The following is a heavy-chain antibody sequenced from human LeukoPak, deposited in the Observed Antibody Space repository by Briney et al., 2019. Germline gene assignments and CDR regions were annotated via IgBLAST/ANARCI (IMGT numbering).Heavy chain of an antibody. CDR1: GGSISSGGYY. J-gene: IGHJ5*01. D-gene: IGHD3-10*01. CDR3: ARGVWFGELFSNWFDS. Sequence: PSQTLSLTCTVSGGSISSGGYYWSWIRQHPGKGLEWIGYIYYSGSTYYNPSLKSRVTISVDTSKNQFSLKLSSVTAADTAVYYCARGVWFGELFSNWFDSWGQGTLVTVSS. V-gene: IGHV4-31*03. CDR2: IYYSGST.